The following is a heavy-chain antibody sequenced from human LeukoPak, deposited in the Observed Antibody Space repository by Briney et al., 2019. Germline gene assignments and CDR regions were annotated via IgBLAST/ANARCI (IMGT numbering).Heavy chain of an antibody. V-gene: IGHV3-23*01. Sequence: PGGSLRLSCAASGFTFSSYAMSWVRQAPGKGLEWVSAIGGSGKYTYYADFVKGRFTISRDNSKNTLYLQMNSLRDEDTALYYCAKDAVGGDSPYYFDYWGQGTLVTVSS. J-gene: IGHJ4*02. CDR1: GFTFSSYA. D-gene: IGHD2-21*02. CDR3: AKDAVGGDSPYYFDY. CDR2: IGGSGKYT.